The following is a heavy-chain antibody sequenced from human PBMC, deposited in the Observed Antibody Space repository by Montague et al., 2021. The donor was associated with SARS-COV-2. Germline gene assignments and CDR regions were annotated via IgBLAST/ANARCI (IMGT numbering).Heavy chain of an antibody. CDR1: GGSVSSSGYY. J-gene: IGHJ3*02. V-gene: IGHV4-39*07. D-gene: IGHD6-19*01. Sequence: SETRSLTCTVSGGSVSSSGYYWGWIRQPPGKGLEWIGSIYYSGSTNYXXXLKSRVTISVDTSKNQFSLKLSSVTAADTAVYYCARGSGWMGNAFDIWGQGTMVTVSS. CDR2: IYYSGST. CDR3: ARGSGWMGNAFDI.